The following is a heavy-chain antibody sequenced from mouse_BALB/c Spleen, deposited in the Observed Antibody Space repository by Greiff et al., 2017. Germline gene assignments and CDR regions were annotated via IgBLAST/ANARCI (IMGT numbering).Heavy chain of an antibody. Sequence: VQLQQSGAELAKPGASVKMSCKASGYTFTSYWMHWVKQRPGQGLEWIGYINPSTGYTEYNQKFKDKATLTADKSSRTAYMQLSSLTSEDSAVYYCARDYYGFSAYWGQGTLVTVSA. D-gene: IGHD1-2*01. CDR1: GYTFTSYW. J-gene: IGHJ3*01. CDR2: INPSTGYT. V-gene: IGHV1-7*01. CDR3: ARDYYGFSAY.